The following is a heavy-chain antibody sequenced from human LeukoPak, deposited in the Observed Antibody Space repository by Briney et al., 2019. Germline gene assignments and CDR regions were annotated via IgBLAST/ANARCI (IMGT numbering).Heavy chain of an antibody. V-gene: IGHV3-49*04. J-gene: IGHJ4*02. CDR2: IRSKAYGGTA. D-gene: IGHD6-13*01. CDR3: ARSTYSSSYYVVFDY. CDR1: GFTFGDYA. Sequence: GGSLRLSCTASGFTFGDYAMSWVRQAPGKGLEWITFIRSKAYGGTAEYAASVRGRFTFSRDDSKSIAYLQLNSLKTEDTAIYYCARSTYSSSYYVVFDYWGQGTLVTVSP.